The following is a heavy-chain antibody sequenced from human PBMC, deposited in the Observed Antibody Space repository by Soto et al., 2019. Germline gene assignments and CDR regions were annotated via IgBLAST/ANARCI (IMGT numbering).Heavy chain of an antibody. V-gene: IGHV4-30-4*01. CDR2: IHDTATT. CDR3: ASQYYDCSSGALDF. Sequence: QVQLQESGPGLVKPSQTLSLTCTVSGGSISSDDYYWSWIRQPPGKGLEWIGDIHDTATTSYNPSLKSRRTLSIATSKNQFSLTLRSVTAADTAVYFCASQYYDCSSGALDFWGQGILVTVSS. J-gene: IGHJ4*02. D-gene: IGHD3-3*01. CDR1: GGSISSDDYY.